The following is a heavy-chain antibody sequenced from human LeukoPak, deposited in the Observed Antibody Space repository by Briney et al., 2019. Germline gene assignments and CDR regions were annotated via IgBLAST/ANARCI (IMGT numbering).Heavy chain of an antibody. V-gene: IGHV4-59*01. CDR2: IYYSGST. J-gene: IGHJ6*03. CDR1: GGSISSYY. Sequence: ASETLSLTCTVSGGSISSYYWSWIRQPPGKGLEWIGYIYYSGSTNYNPSLKSRVTISVDTSKNQFSLKLSSVTAADTAVYYCARGGFQRTYYYYYYMDVWGQGTLVTVSS. D-gene: IGHD3-10*01. CDR3: ARGGFQRTYYYYYYMDV.